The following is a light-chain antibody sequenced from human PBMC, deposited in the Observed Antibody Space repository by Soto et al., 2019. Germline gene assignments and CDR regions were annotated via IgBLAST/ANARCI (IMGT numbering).Light chain of an antibody. J-gene: IGKJ1*01. Sequence: DIQMTQSPSTLSASVGDRVTITCRASQTIRSWLAWYQQKPGTAPKLLIYKASTLQSGVPSRFSGSGSGTEFTLTISTLQPDESATYYCQQYNDNWTFGQGTKVEIK. CDR3: QQYNDNWT. V-gene: IGKV1-5*03. CDR1: QTIRSW. CDR2: KAS.